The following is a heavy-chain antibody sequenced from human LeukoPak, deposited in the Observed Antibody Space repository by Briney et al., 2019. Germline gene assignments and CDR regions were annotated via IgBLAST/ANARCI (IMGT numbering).Heavy chain of an antibody. CDR1: DVSTSGYF. CDR2: TYYSGST. V-gene: IGHV4-59*01. J-gene: IGHJ2*01. Sequence: SEALSLTCTVSDVSTSGYFWTWIRQPPGKGLEWIGNTYYSGSTNYNPSLKSRVTISVDTSKNQFSLKVTSVTVADTAVYYCARRGGTYWYFDLWGHGTLVTVSS. CDR3: ARRGGTYWYFDL. D-gene: IGHD1-1*01.